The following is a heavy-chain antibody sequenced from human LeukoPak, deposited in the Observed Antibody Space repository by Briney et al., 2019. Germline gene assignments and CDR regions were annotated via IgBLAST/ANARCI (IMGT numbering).Heavy chain of an antibody. J-gene: IGHJ4*02. CDR2: VSGSGGDT. Sequence: PGGSLRLSCAASGFTLSSYAMSWVRQAPGKGLEWVSVVSGSGGDTYYRDSVKGRFTISRDNSKNTLYLQMNSLRAEDTAVYYCAKDGTTTITFDYWGQGTLVTVSS. D-gene: IGHD1-1*01. CDR1: GFTLSSYA. V-gene: IGHV3-23*01. CDR3: AKDGTTTITFDY.